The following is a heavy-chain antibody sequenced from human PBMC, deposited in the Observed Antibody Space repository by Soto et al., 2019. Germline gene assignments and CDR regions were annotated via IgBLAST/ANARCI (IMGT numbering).Heavy chain of an antibody. CDR3: ARDCSGGSCYSDGPN. CDR2: IYYSGST. J-gene: IGHJ4*02. CDR1: GGSISSGDYY. Sequence: SETLSLTCTVSGGSISSGDYYWSWIRQPPGKGLEWIGYIYYSGSTYYNPSLKSRVTISVDTSKNQFSLKLSSVTAADTAVYYCARDCSGGSCYSDGPNWGQGTLVTVSS. D-gene: IGHD2-15*01. V-gene: IGHV4-30-4*01.